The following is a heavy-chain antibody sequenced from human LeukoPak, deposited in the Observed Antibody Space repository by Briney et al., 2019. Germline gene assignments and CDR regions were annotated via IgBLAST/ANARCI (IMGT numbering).Heavy chain of an antibody. Sequence: SETLSLTCTVSGGSVSSGSYYWSWIRQPPGKGLEWIGYIYYSGSTNYNPSLKSRVTISVDTSKNQFSLKLGSVTAADTAVYYCARDRLLDYWGQGTLVTVSS. CDR3: ARDRLLDY. J-gene: IGHJ4*02. V-gene: IGHV4-61*01. CDR1: GGSVSSGSYY. CDR2: IYYSGST. D-gene: IGHD4-11*01.